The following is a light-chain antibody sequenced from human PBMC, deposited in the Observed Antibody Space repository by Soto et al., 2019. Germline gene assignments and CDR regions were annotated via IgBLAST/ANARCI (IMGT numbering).Light chain of an antibody. CDR2: EGS. CDR3: CSYAGNNTVV. Sequence: QSVLTQPASVSGSPGQSITISCTGTSSDVGSYNLVSWYQHHPGKAPKLMIYEGSTRHSGVSNRFSGSKSGNTASLTIAGLQSEDEADYYCCSYAGNNTVVFGGGTKLTVL. J-gene: IGLJ3*02. V-gene: IGLV2-23*01. CDR1: SSDVGSYNL.